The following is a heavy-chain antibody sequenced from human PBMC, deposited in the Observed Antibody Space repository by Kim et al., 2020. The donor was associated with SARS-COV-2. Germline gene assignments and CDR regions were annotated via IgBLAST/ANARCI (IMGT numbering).Heavy chain of an antibody. V-gene: IGHV6-1*01. Sequence: SQTLSLTCAISGDSVSSNSVAWNWVRQSPSRGLEWLGRTYYRSKWYNDYAVSVKGRISINPDTSQNQFSLQLNSMTPEDTAVYYCARGSNSVFDIWGQGTVVTVSS. CDR3: ARGSNSVFDI. CDR1: GDSVSSNSVA. CDR2: TYYRSKWYN. J-gene: IGHJ3*02. D-gene: IGHD4-4*01.